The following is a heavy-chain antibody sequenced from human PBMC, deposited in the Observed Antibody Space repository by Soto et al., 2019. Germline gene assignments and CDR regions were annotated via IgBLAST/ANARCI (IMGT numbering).Heavy chain of an antibody. CDR2: IIPIFGTA. CDR3: ARTTSYGYCSGGSCYSYYYYGMDV. D-gene: IGHD2-15*01. CDR1: GGTFSSYA. Sequence: QVQLVQSGAEVKKPGSSVKVSCKASGGTFSSYAISWVRQAPGQGLEWMGGIIPIFGTANYAQKFQGRVTITADESTSTDYMELSSLRSEDTAVYYCARTTSYGYCSGGSCYSYYYYGMDVWGQGTTVTVSS. J-gene: IGHJ6*02. V-gene: IGHV1-69*12.